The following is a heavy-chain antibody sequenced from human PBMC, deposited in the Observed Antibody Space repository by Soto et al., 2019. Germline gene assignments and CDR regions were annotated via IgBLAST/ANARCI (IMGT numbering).Heavy chain of an antibody. Sequence: QVQLQQWGAGLLKPSETLSLTCAVYGGSFSGYYWSWIRQPPGKGLEWIGEINHSGSTNYNPSLKSRVTISVDTSKNQFSLKLSSVTAADTAVYYCARELTGKQFDPWGQGTLVTVSS. CDR2: INHSGST. J-gene: IGHJ5*02. V-gene: IGHV4-34*01. CDR3: ARELTGKQFDP. D-gene: IGHD7-27*01. CDR1: GGSFSGYY.